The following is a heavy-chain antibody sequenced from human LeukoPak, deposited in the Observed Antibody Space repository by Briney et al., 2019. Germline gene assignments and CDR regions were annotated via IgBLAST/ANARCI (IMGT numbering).Heavy chain of an antibody. D-gene: IGHD3-3*01. CDR3: ARDYPTRDYDFWSGRNVNWFDP. CDR2: IIPIFGIA. Sequence: SVKVSCKASGGTFSSYAISWVRQAPGQGLEWMGRIIPIFGIANYAQKFQGRVTITADKSTSTAYMELSSLGSEDTAVYYCARDYPTRDYDFWSGRNVNWFDPWGQGTLVTVSS. CDR1: GGTFSSYA. V-gene: IGHV1-69*04. J-gene: IGHJ5*02.